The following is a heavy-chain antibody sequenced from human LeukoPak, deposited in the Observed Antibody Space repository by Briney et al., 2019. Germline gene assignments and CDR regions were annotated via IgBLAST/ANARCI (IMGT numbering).Heavy chain of an antibody. Sequence: GGSLRLSCAASGFTFSSYSMNWVRQAPGKGLEWVSSISSSSSYIYYADSVKGRFTISRDNAKNSLYLQMNSLRAEDTAVYYCARDSANDEVPSHFDYWGQGTLVTVSS. CDR2: ISSSSSYI. CDR1: GFTFSSYS. J-gene: IGHJ4*02. CDR3: ARDSANDEVPSHFDY. V-gene: IGHV3-21*01. D-gene: IGHD1-1*01.